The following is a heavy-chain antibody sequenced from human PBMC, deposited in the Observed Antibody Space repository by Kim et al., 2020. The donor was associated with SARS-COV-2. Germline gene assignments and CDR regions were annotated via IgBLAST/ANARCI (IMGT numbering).Heavy chain of an antibody. CDR3: ARSGKKKITIFGVVIFDYYGMDV. J-gene: IGHJ6*02. CDR1: GYTFTSYG. Sequence: ASVKVSCKASGYTFTSYGISWVRQAPGQGLEWMGWISAYNGNTNYAQKLQGRVTMTTDTSTSTAYMELRSLRSDDTAVYYCARSGKKKITIFGVVIFDYYGMDVWCQGTTVTVSS. CDR2: ISAYNGNT. D-gene: IGHD3-3*01. V-gene: IGHV1-18*04.